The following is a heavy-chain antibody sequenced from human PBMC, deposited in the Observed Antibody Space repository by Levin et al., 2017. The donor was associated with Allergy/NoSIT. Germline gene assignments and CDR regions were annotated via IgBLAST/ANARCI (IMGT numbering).Heavy chain of an antibody. CDR3: AKDGAYSSGFNYYYYYGMDV. CDR2: ISYDGSNK. D-gene: IGHD6-19*01. V-gene: IGHV3-30*18. CDR1: GFTFSSYG. J-gene: IGHJ6*02. Sequence: HPGGSLRLSCAASGFTFSSYGMHWVRQAPGKGLEWVAVISYDGSNKYYADSVKGRFTISRDNSKNTLYLQMNSLRAEDTAVYYCAKDGAYSSGFNYYYYYGMDVWGQGTTVTVSS.